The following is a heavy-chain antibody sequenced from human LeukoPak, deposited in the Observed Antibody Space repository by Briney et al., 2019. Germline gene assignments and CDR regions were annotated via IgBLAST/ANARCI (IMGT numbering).Heavy chain of an antibody. CDR1: GGTFSSYA. D-gene: IGHD5-24*01. CDR2: IISIFGTA. Sequence: ASVKVSCKASGGTFSSYAISWVRQAPGQGLEWMGGIISIFGTANYAQKFQGRVTITTDESTSTAYMELSSLRSEDTAVYYCARARRDGYNHWGQGTLVTVSS. V-gene: IGHV1-69*05. J-gene: IGHJ5*02. CDR3: ARARRDGYNH.